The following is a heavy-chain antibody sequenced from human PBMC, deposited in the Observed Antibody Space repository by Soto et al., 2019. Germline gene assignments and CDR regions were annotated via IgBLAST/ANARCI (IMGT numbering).Heavy chain of an antibody. J-gene: IGHJ6*02. D-gene: IGHD3-3*01. V-gene: IGHV4-30-4*01. CDR1: GGSISSGDYY. Sequence: SETLSLTCTVSGGSISSGDYYWSWIRQPPGKGLEWIGYIYYSESTYYNPSLKSRVTISVDTSKNQFSLKLSSVTAADTAVYYCARDNILGILYGGMDVWGQGTTVTVSS. CDR3: ARDNILGILYGGMDV. CDR2: IYYSEST.